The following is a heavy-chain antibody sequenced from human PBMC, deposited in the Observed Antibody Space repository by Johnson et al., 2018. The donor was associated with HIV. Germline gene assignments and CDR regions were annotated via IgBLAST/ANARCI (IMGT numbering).Heavy chain of an antibody. CDR1: GFTFDDYA. CDR3: AKDLGERRAFDI. Sequence: VQLVESGGGLVQPGRSLRLSCAASGFTFDDYAMHWVRQAPGKGLEWVSGISWNSGSIGYADSVKGRFTISRDNAKNSLYLQMNSLRAEDTALYYCAKDLGERRAFDIWGQGTMVTVSS. V-gene: IGHV3-9*01. CDR2: ISWNSGSI. D-gene: IGHD6-25*01. J-gene: IGHJ3*02.